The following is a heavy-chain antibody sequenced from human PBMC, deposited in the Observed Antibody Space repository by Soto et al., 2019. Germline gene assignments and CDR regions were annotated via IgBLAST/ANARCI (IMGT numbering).Heavy chain of an antibody. D-gene: IGHD2-15*01. J-gene: IGHJ4*02. CDR3: ARGAAICSGGSCYSPVIAY. CDR1: GFTFSSYG. CDR2: IWYDGSNK. Sequence: ESGGGVVQPGRSLRLSCAASGFTFSSYGMHWVRQAPGKGLEWVAVIWYDGSNKYYADSVKGRFTISRDNSKNTLYLQMNSLRAEDTAVYYCARGAAICSGGSCYSPVIAYWGQGTLVTVSS. V-gene: IGHV3-33*01.